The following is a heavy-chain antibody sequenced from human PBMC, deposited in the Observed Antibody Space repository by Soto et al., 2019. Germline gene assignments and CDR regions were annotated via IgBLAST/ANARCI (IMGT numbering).Heavy chain of an antibody. D-gene: IGHD6-13*01. V-gene: IGHV3-7*05. Sequence: EVQLEESGGDLVQPGGSLRLSCAASGFTLSSYWMTWVRQAPGQGLEWVANINRDASKMSYLDSVRGRFTISRDNVRNSLYLPMDRLRADDTALYYCARDVSPGSSSLYIDAFDIWGQGTMVTVSS. CDR1: GFTLSSYW. CDR2: INRDASKM. J-gene: IGHJ3*02. CDR3: ARDVSPGSSSLYIDAFDI.